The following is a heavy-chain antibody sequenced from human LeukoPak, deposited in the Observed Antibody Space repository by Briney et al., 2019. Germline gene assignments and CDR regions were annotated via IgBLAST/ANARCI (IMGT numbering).Heavy chain of an antibody. J-gene: IGHJ5*02. CDR1: GFPFIRHA. D-gene: IGHD2-21*02. Sequence: HAGGSLRLSCAASGFPFIRHAMSWVRQPPGKGLEWVSAISNGNTYYADSYRGRFKISRDDSKNTVYLQMNSLRDEDRALYYCVRAARYCASVCLKRNWFDPWGQGTLVTVSS. CDR3: VRAARYCASVCLKRNWFDP. V-gene: IGHV3-23*01. CDR2: ISNGNT.